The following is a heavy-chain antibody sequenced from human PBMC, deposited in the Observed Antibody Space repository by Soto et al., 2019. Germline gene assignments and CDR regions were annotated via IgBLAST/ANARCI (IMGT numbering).Heavy chain of an antibody. V-gene: IGHV1-2*02. Sequence: QVQLMQSGAEVRKPGASVKVSCKASGYTFTDYYMHWVRQAPGQGLEWMGWINPNSGGTNYAQKFQGRVTMTRDTSITTAYMELSRLRSDDTAVYYCARTHTSCYMCWFDPWGQGTLVTVPS. CDR2: INPNSGGT. D-gene: IGHD2-2*02. CDR3: ARTHTSCYMCWFDP. J-gene: IGHJ5*02. CDR1: GYTFTDYY.